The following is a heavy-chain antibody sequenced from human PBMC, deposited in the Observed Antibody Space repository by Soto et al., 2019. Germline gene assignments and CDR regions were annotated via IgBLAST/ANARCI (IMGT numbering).Heavy chain of an antibody. CDR2: IYYSGST. D-gene: IGHD3-22*01. V-gene: IGHV4-59*08. CDR1: GGSISSYY. CDR3: ARHGYYDRSGYYAGYFDY. J-gene: IGHJ4*02. Sequence: QVQLQESGPGLVKPSVTLSLTCTVSGGSISSYYWSWIRQPPGKGLEWVAYIYYSGSTNYNPSIKSRVTISVDRSKNQFSLKLSSVTAADTAVYYCARHGYYDRSGYYAGYFDYWGQGTLVTVS.